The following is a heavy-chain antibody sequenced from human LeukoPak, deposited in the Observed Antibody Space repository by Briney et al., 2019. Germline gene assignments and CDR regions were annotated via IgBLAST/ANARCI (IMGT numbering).Heavy chain of an antibody. CDR2: ISWNSGSI. Sequence: GGSLRLSCAASGFTFDDYAMHWVRQAPGKGLEWVSGISWNSGSIGYADSVKGRFTISRDNAKNSLYLQMNSLRAEDTALYYCAKDSGGYTHGEVDYWGQGTLVTVSS. CDR3: AKDSGGYTHGEVDY. D-gene: IGHD2-15*01. CDR1: GFTFDDYA. J-gene: IGHJ4*02. V-gene: IGHV3-9*01.